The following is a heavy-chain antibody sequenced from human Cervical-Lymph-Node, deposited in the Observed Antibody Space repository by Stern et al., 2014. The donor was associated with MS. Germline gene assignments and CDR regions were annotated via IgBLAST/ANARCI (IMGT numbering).Heavy chain of an antibody. CDR1: GFTFDDYA. J-gene: IGHJ4*02. D-gene: IGHD6-13*01. CDR2: ISWNSGSI. V-gene: IGHV3-9*01. Sequence: EVQLLESGGGLVQPGRSLRLSCAASGFTFDDYAMHWVRQAPGKGLEWVSGISWNSGSIGYADSVKGRFTISRDNAKNSLYLQMNSLRAEDTALYYCAKDPSRGSSWYYFDYWGQGTLVTVSS. CDR3: AKDPSRGSSWYYFDY.